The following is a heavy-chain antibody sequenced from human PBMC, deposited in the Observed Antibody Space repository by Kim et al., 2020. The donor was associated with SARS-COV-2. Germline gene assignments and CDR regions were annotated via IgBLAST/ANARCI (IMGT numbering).Heavy chain of an antibody. D-gene: IGHD3-22*01. Sequence: SETLSLTCTVSGDSKDDYYWSWVRQPPGKGLEWIGYTHFTGKTNYHPSLMSRVTISTDTSKTQFLLQLTSVTAADTTVYYCFTKRADRSGFIDYWGQGT. V-gene: IGHV4-59*01. CDR3: FTKRADRSGFIDY. CDR2: THFTGKT. J-gene: IGHJ4*02. CDR1: GDSKDDYY.